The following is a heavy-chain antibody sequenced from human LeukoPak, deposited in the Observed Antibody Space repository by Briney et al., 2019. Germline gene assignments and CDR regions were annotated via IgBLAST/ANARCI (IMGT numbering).Heavy chain of an antibody. D-gene: IGHD3-3*01. CDR3: ARAARFPLSYASIFGVGYYFDY. CDR2: INHSGST. CDR1: GGSFSGYY. J-gene: IGHJ4*02. Sequence: SETLSLTCAVYGGSFSGYYWSWIRQPPGKGLEWIGEINHSGSTNYNPSLKSRVTISVDTSKNQFSLKPSSVTAADTAVYYCARAARFPLSYASIFGVGYYFDYWGQGTLVTVSS. V-gene: IGHV4-34*01.